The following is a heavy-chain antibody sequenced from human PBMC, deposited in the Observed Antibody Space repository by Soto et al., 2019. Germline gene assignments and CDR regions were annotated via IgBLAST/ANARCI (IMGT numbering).Heavy chain of an antibody. D-gene: IGHD6-13*01. CDR3: TTPIAAAGCLQH. CDR1: GFTFSNAW. Sequence: KSGGSLRLSCAASGFTFSNAWMSWVRQAPGKGLEWVGRIKSKTDGGTTDYAAPVKGRFTISRDDSKNTLYLQMNSLKTEDTAVYYCTTPIAAAGCLQHWGQGTLVTVSS. CDR2: IKSKTDGGTT. V-gene: IGHV3-15*01. J-gene: IGHJ1*01.